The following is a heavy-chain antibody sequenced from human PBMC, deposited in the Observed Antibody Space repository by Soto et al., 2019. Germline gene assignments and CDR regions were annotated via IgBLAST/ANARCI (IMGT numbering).Heavy chain of an antibody. V-gene: IGHV4-59*01. J-gene: IGHJ6*02. CDR1: GGSISSYY. CDR2: IYYSGST. D-gene: IGHD3-10*01. Sequence: SETLSLTCTVSGGSISSYYWSWIRQPPGKGLKWIGYIYYSGSTNYNPSLKSRVTISVDTSKNQFSLKLSSVTAADTSVYYCAWGGTMVRGYYYGMDVWGQRTTVTVSS. CDR3: AWGGTMVRGYYYGMDV.